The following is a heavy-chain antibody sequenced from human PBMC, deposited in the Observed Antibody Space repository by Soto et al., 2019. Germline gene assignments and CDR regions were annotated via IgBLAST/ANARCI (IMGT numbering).Heavy chain of an antibody. D-gene: IGHD3-22*01. Sequence: PGGSLRLSCAASGFTFSSYAMSWVRQAPGKGLEWVSAISGSGGSTYYADSVKGRFTISRDNSKNTLYLQMNSLRAEDTAVYYCARGAAYYYDSSGYVLNWFDPWGQGTLVTVSS. V-gene: IGHV3-23*01. J-gene: IGHJ5*02. CDR1: GFTFSSYA. CDR3: ARGAAYYYDSSGYVLNWFDP. CDR2: ISGSGGST.